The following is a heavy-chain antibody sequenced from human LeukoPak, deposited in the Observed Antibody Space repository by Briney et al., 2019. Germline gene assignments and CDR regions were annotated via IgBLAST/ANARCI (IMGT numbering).Heavy chain of an antibody. CDR1: GGSFSGYY. J-gene: IGHJ6*02. V-gene: IGHV4-34*01. CDR3: AREVWSREDFWSGYYNYYGMDV. CDR2: INHSGST. D-gene: IGHD3-3*01. Sequence: SETLSLTCAVYGGSFSGYYWSWIRQPPGKGLEWIGEINHSGSTNYNPSLKSRVTITVDTSKNQFSLKLSSVTAADTAVYYCAREVWSREDFWSGYYNYYGMDVWGQGTTVTVSS.